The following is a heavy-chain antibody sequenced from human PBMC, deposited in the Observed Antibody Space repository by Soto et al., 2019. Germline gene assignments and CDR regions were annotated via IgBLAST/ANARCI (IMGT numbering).Heavy chain of an antibody. J-gene: IGHJ4*02. CDR2: IKSKTDGGTT. CDR3: SMGSMLFGY. D-gene: IGHD3-16*01. V-gene: IGHV3-15*01. Sequence: VRQAPGKGLEWVGRIKSKTDGGTTDYAAPVKGRFTISRDDSKNTLYLQMNSLKTEDTAVYYCSMGSMLFGYWGQGTLVTVSS.